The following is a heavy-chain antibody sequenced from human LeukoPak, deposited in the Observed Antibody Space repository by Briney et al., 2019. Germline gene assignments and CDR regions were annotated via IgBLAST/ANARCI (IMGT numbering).Heavy chain of an antibody. J-gene: IGHJ4*02. D-gene: IGHD2-15*01. CDR2: IYHSGST. CDR1: GNSISSGYY. V-gene: IGHV4-38-2*02. Sequence: PSETLSLTCAVSGNSISSGYYWGWIRQPPGKGLEWIGSIYHSGSTYYNPSLKSRVTISVDTSKNQFSLKLSSVTAADTAVYYCAREGYCSGGSCYSEIDYWGQGTLVTVSS. CDR3: AREGYCSGGSCYSEIDY.